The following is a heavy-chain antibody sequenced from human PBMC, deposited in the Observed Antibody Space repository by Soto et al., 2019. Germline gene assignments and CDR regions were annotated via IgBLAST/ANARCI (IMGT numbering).Heavy chain of an antibody. J-gene: IGHJ6*02. CDR1: GGTFNNYP. CDR2: SIPIYGTA. D-gene: IGHD5-12*01. Sequence: QVQLVQSGAEVKKPESSVKVSCKASGGTFNNYPITWVRQAPGQGLEWMGGSIPIYGTANYAQKFQGRVTITVDESTSTSYMELSSLRSEDTAIYYCARGRGYSGDDHYYYFDMDVWGQGTTVNVSS. V-gene: IGHV1-69*01. CDR3: ARGRGYSGDDHYYYFDMDV.